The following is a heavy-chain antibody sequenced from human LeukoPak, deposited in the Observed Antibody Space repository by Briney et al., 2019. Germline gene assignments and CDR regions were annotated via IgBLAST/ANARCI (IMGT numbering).Heavy chain of an antibody. Sequence: SETLSLTCTVSGGSISSSTYYWGWIRQPPGKGLEWIRSIYYSGSTYYNPSLKSRVTISVDTSKNQFSLKLSSVTAADTAVYYCATLSVVAATLGYWGQGTLVTVSS. CDR2: IYYSGST. D-gene: IGHD2-15*01. CDR1: GGSISSSTYY. V-gene: IGHV4-39*07. J-gene: IGHJ4*02. CDR3: ATLSVVAATLGY.